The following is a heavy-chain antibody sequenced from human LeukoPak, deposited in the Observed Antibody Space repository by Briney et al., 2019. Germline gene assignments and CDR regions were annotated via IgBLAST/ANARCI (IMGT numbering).Heavy chain of an antibody. D-gene: IGHD3-9*01. CDR1: EFTFDDYT. J-gene: IGHJ3*02. CDR2: ISGDGGST. V-gene: IGHV3-43*01. CDR3: ARRYPYYDILTGYYNDAFDI. Sequence: GGSLRLSCAASEFTFDDYTIHWVRQVPGKGLEWVSLISGDGGSTYYADSVKGRFTISRDNAKNSLYLQMNSLRAEDTAVYYCARRYPYYDILTGYYNDAFDIWGQGTMVTVSS.